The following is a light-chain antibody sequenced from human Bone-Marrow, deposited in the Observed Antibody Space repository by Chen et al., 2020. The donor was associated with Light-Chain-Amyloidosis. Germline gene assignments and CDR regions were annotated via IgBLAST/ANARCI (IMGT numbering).Light chain of an antibody. Sequence: QSALTQPPSASGSPGQSVTISCTGTSSDVGGHHYVSWYQQRPGKAPKLLIYEVDKRHSGVPDRFSGSKFGSTASLTVSGLQAEDEADYFCSSFGGDNNIVFVTGTHVTVL. CDR2: EVD. V-gene: IGLV2-8*01. J-gene: IGLJ1*01. CDR3: SSFGGDNNIV. CDR1: SSDVGGHHY.